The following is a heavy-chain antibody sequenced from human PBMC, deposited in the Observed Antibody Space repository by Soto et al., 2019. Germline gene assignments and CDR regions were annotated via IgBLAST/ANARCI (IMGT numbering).Heavy chain of an antibody. CDR1: GFTFNSYT. D-gene: IGHD3-10*01. Sequence: LRLSCAASGFTFNSYTMNWVRQAPGKGLEWLSYISSSSTIMYYADSVKGRFTISRDNAKNSLYLQMNSLRDEDTAMYYCARDLDVSIARGLHGMDVWGQGTTVTVSS. V-gene: IGHV3-48*02. CDR3: ARDLDVSIARGLHGMDV. CDR2: ISSSSTIM. J-gene: IGHJ6*02.